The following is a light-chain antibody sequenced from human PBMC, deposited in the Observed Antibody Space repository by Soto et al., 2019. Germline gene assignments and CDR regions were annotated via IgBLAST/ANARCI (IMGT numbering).Light chain of an antibody. V-gene: IGLV2-14*01. CDR3: SSYRVGYDLDV. CDR1: ISDVGAYNY. Sequence: QSALTQPASVSGSPGQSITISCTGTISDVGAYNYVSWYQQHPGKAPKLLIYEVTTRPSGISDRFSGSTSGNTASLTISGLQVEDEADYYCSSYRVGYDLDVFGGGTKVTVL. CDR2: EVT. J-gene: IGLJ1*01.